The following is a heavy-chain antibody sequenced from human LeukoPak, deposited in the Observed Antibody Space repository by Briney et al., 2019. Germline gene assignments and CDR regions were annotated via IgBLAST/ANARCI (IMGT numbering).Heavy chain of an antibody. CDR2: ISDSGST. J-gene: IGHJ4*02. CDR3: ARDLGPSRGFDF. CDR1: GGSISSYY. V-gene: IGHV4-59*01. D-gene: IGHD3-10*01. Sequence: PSETLSLTCTVSGGSISSYYWSWIRQPPGKRPEWIAYISDSGSTFYNPSLKSRVTISVDTSKNQFSLKLSPVTAADTAVYYCARDLGPSRGFDFWGQGTLVTVSS.